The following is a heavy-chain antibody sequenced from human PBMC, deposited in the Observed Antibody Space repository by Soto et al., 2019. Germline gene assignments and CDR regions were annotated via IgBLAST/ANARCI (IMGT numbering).Heavy chain of an antibody. V-gene: IGHV4-61*01. CDR3: ARDVKLDCDSSSCPGSYYYYAMDV. Sequence: QVQLQESGPGLVKSSETLSLTCTVSGGSVSGTTYYWSWIRQPPGKGLEWIGHVHYSGTTYYNPSLKSRVTISADTSKNQFSLNLRSVTAADTAVYYCARDVKLDCDSSSCPGSYYYYAMDVWGQGTTVTVSS. CDR1: GGSVSGTTYY. D-gene: IGHD2-2*01. J-gene: IGHJ6*02. CDR2: VHYSGTT.